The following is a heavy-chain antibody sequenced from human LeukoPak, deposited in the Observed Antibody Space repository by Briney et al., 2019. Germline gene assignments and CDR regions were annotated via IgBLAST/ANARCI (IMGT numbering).Heavy chain of an antibody. CDR1: GYAFIHYY. CDR3: ARDSFGVRGFDH. D-gene: IGHD3-10*01. Sequence: ASVKVSCKTSGYAFIHYYMHWVRQASGEGFEWMGIVDPSGDIATYAQKFQGRVTLTTDTSTSTFYMELSSLRSEDTAIYYCARDSFGVRGFDHWGQGTPVTVSS. CDR2: VDPSGDIA. J-gene: IGHJ4*02. V-gene: IGHV1-46*01.